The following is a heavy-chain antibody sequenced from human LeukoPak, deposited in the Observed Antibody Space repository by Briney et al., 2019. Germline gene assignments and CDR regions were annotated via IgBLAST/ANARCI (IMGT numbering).Heavy chain of an antibody. CDR1: GFTFDDYA. D-gene: IGHD3-16*02. CDR2: ISWNSGSI. J-gene: IGHJ4*02. CDR3: AKAQSLGELSLHFDY. Sequence: GRSLRLSCAASGFTFDDYAMHWVRQAPGKGLEWVSGISWNSGSIGYADSVKGRFTIFRDNAKNSLYLQMNSLRAEDTALYYRAKAQSLGELSLHFDYWGQGTLVTVSS. V-gene: IGHV3-9*01.